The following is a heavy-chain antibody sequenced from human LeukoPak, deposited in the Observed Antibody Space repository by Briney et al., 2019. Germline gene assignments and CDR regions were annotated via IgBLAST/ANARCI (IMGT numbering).Heavy chain of an antibody. CDR3: AREELVGFGESH. CDR1: GFTFSSYA. V-gene: IGHV3-23*01. CDR2: ISGSGGSA. D-gene: IGHD3-10*01. J-gene: IGHJ4*02. Sequence: TGGSLRLSCAASGFTFSSYAMSWVRQAPGKGLEWVSAISGSGGSAYYADSVKGRFTISRDNSKNTLYLQMNSLRAEDTAVYYCAREELVGFGESHWGQGTLVTVSS.